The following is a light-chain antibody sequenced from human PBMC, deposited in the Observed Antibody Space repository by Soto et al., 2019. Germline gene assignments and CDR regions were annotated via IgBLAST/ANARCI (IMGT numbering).Light chain of an antibody. J-gene: IGKJ3*01. CDR2: GAS. CDR3: QQYGSSLLFT. V-gene: IGKV3-20*01. CDR1: QSVSSSY. Sequence: EIVLTQSPGTLYLSPGERATLSCRASQSVSSSYLAWYQQQPGQAPRLLIYGASSRATGIPDRFSGSGSGTDFTLTISRLEPEDFAVYYCQQYGSSLLFTFGPGTKVDI.